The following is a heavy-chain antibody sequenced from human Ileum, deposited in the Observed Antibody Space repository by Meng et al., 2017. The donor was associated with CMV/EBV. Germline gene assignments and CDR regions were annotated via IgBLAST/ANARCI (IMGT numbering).Heavy chain of an antibody. J-gene: IGHJ3*02. D-gene: IGHD2-2*01. V-gene: IGHV4-61*01. Sequence: SVSSGSYYWSWIRQPPGKGLEWIGYIYYSGSTNYNPSLKSRVTISVDTSKNQFSLKLSSVTAADTAVYYCAGYCSSTSCYGDAFDIWGQGTMVTVSS. CDR2: IYYSGST. CDR3: AGYCSSTSCYGDAFDI. CDR1: SVSSGSYY.